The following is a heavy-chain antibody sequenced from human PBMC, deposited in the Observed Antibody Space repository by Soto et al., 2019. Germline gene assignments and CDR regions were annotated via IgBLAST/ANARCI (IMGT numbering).Heavy chain of an antibody. V-gene: IGHV3-30-3*01. CDR1: GFTFSSYA. D-gene: IGHD3-3*02. CDR3: SRMHPRYVSIGIDY. J-gene: IGHJ4*02. CDR2: ISYDGSNK. Sequence: GGSLRLSCAASGFTFSSYAMHWVRQAPGKGLEWVAVISYDGSNKYYADSVKGRFTISRGNSKNTLYMQMNSLRAEYTAVYYCSRMHPRYVSIGIDYPGQGPLVTSPQ.